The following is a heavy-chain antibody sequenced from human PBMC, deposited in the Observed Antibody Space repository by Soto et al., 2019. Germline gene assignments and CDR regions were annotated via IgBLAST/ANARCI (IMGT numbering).Heavy chain of an antibody. D-gene: IGHD2-15*01. J-gene: IGHJ6*02. CDR2: ISAYNGNT. Sequence: ASVKVSCKASGYTFTSYGISWVRQAPGQGLEWMGWISAYNGNTNYAQKLQGRVTMTTDTSTSTAYMELRSLRSDDTAVYYCAREAYCSGGSCYHDYYGMDVWGQGTTVTVS. CDR1: GYTFTSYG. CDR3: AREAYCSGGSCYHDYYGMDV. V-gene: IGHV1-18*01.